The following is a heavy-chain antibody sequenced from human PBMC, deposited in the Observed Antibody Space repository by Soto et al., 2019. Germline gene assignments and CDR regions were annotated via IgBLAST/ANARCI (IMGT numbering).Heavy chain of an antibody. V-gene: IGHV3-30*18. J-gene: IGHJ4*02. CDR2: ISYDGRNK. CDR1: RFTFSSYG. CDR3: AKDGGSGAAAEKPLDY. Sequence: QVQLVESGGGVVQPGRSLRLSCAASRFTFSSYGMHWVRQAPGKGLEWVAVISYDGRNKYYADSVKGRFTISRDNSKNTLYLQMNSLRAEDTAVFSCAKDGGSGAAAEKPLDYWGQGTLVTVSS. D-gene: IGHD6-13*01.